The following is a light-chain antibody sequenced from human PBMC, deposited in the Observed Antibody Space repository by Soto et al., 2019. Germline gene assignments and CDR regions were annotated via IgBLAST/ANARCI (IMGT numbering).Light chain of an antibody. CDR3: HQYNNWPPWT. CDR1: QSVSSN. Sequence: EIVMTQSPATLSVSPGERATLSCRASQSVSSNLAWYQQKPGLAPRLLIYGASTRATGIPARFSGSGSGTEFTLPISSLQAEDFAVYYCHQYNNWPPWTFGQGTKVEIK. CDR2: GAS. J-gene: IGKJ1*01. V-gene: IGKV3-15*01.